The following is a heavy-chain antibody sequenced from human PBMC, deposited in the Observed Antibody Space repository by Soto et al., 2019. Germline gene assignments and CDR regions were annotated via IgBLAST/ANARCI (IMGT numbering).Heavy chain of an antibody. CDR3: ARGGLYNYGPRGSMVADY. Sequence: EVQLVESGGGLVQRGGSLRLSCEASGFTFNDYWMHWVRQVPGKGLVWVSRINADGSSNSYADSVKGRFTISRDNAKNTVYLLMDSLGAEYSAVYYCARGGLYNYGPRGSMVADYWGQGTLVTLSS. D-gene: IGHD5-18*01. V-gene: IGHV3-74*01. CDR2: INADGSSN. J-gene: IGHJ4*02. CDR1: GFTFNDYW.